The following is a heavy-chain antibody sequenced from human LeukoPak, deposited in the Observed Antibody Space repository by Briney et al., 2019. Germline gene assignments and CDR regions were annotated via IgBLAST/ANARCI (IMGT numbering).Heavy chain of an antibody. CDR2: VFYTGST. CDR3: ARTRRSVATISYFDY. Sequence: SETLSLTCAVSGGSISSGGYSWGWIRQPPGKGLELIGSVFYTGSTYYNPSLKSRVTISIDTSKNQFSLDLTFVTAADTAVYYCARTRRSVATISYFDYWDQGTLVTVSS. J-gene: IGHJ4*02. V-gene: IGHV4-39*07. D-gene: IGHD5-24*01. CDR1: GGSISSGGYS.